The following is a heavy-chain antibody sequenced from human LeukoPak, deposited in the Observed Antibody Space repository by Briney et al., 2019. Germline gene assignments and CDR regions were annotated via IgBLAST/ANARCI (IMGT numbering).Heavy chain of an antibody. Sequence: ASVKVSCKASGYTFTGYYMHWVRQAPGQGLEWMGWINPNSGGTNYAQKFQGRVTMTRDTSISTAYMELSRLRSDDTAVYYCAREAVDTAMATEDHVEPDNFDYWGQGTLVTVSS. D-gene: IGHD5-18*01. CDR1: GYTFTGYY. J-gene: IGHJ4*02. CDR2: INPNSGGT. CDR3: AREAVDTAMATEDHVEPDNFDY. V-gene: IGHV1-2*02.